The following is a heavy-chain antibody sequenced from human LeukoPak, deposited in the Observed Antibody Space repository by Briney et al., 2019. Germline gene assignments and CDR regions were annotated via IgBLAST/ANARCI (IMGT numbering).Heavy chain of an antibody. CDR1: GGTFSSYA. D-gene: IGHD4-11*01. V-gene: IGHV1-69*04. Sequence: SVKVSCKASGGTFSSYAISWVRQAPGQGLEWMGRIIPIFGIANYGQKFQGRVTITADKSTSTAYMELSSLRSEDTAVYYCARDYSNYGFDPWGQGTLVTVSS. CDR3: ARDYSNYGFDP. J-gene: IGHJ5*02. CDR2: IIPIFGIA.